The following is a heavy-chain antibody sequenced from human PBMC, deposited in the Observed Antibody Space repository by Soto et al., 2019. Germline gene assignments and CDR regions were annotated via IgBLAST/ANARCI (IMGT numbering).Heavy chain of an antibody. J-gene: IGHJ3*02. V-gene: IGHV1-69*01. D-gene: IGHD1-26*01. CDR1: GGTFSSYA. CDR2: IIPIFGTA. Sequence: QVQLVQSGAEVKKPGSSVKVSCKASGGTFSSYAISWVRQAPGQGLEWMGGIIPIFGTANYAQKFQGRVTISADESTSTAYMELGRLRSGDTAGYYWAREQGWELPGGAFDIWGQGTMVTVSS. CDR3: AREQGWELPGGAFDI.